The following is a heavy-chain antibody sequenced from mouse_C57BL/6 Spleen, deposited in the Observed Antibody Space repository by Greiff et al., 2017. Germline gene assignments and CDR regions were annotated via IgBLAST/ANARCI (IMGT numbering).Heavy chain of an antibody. V-gene: IGHV5-16*01. D-gene: IGHD1-1*01. CDR3: ARVDCDYYGYYAMDY. Sequence: DVMLVESEGGLVQPGSSMKLSCTASGFTFSDSYMAWVRQVPETGLEWVANLNYDGNSTYYLDSLQSRFILSTDNATNTLYLQMSSLKSADTATYYCARVDCDYYGYYAMDYWGQGTSVTVSS. CDR1: GFTFSDSY. CDR2: LNYDGNST. J-gene: IGHJ4*01.